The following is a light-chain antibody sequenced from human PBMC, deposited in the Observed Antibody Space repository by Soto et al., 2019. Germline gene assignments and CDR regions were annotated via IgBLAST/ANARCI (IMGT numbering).Light chain of an antibody. CDR3: NSYTTSNTFV. V-gene: IGLV2-14*03. J-gene: IGLJ1*01. CDR1: SSDIGAHNF. CDR2: EAI. Sequence: QSVLTQPASVSGSPGQAITVSCSGTSSDIGAHNFVSWYQQHPGKAPKLIIYEAINRPSGVSDRFSGSKSGNTASLTISGLQSEDEADYYCNSYTTSNTFVFGSGTKGTVL.